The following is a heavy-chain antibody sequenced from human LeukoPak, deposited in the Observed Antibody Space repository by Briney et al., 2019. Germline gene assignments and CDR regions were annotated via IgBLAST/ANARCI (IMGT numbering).Heavy chain of an antibody. J-gene: IGHJ4*02. CDR1: GYTFTSYD. CDR2: MNPNSGNT. Sequence: ASVKVSCKASGYTFTSYDINWVRQATGQGLEWMGWMNPNSGNTGYAQKFQGRVTMTRNTSISTAYMELSSLRSEDTAVYYCARGARRWFGERYYFDYWGQGTLVTVSS. V-gene: IGHV1-8*01. D-gene: IGHD3-10*01. CDR3: ARGARRWFGERYYFDY.